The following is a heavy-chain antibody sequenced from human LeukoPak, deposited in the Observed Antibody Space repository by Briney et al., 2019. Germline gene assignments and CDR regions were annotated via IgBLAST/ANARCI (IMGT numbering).Heavy chain of an antibody. CDR1: GFTFSSYA. CDR3: ARSQWLATPDYVDY. D-gene: IGHD6-19*01. Sequence: GGSLRLSCAASGFTFSSYAMSWVRQAPGKGLEWVSVISDSGDITYYADSMKGRITISRDNAKNSLYLQMNSLRAEDTAVYYCARSQWLATPDYVDYWGQGTLVTVSS. CDR2: ISDSGDIT. J-gene: IGHJ4*02. V-gene: IGHV3-23*01.